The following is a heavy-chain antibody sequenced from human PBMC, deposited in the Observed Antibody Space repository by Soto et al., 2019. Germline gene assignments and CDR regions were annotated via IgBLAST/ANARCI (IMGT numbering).Heavy chain of an antibody. CDR2: IYYSGST. D-gene: IGHD3-3*01. CDR3: AIDGGLPPWFDP. CDR1: GGSISSGDYY. Sequence: SETLSLTCPGSGGSISSGDYYWSWIPHPPGKGLEWIGYIYYSGSTYYNPSLKSRVTISVDTSKNQFSLKLSSVTAADTAVYYCAIDGGLPPWFDPWCKGTLLTLSS. J-gene: IGHJ5*02. V-gene: IGHV4-30-4*02.